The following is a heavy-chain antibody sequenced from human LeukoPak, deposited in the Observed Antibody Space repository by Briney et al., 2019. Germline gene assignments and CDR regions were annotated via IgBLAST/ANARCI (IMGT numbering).Heavy chain of an antibody. D-gene: IGHD1-1*01. CDR1: GFTFSSYE. V-gene: IGHV3-48*03. CDR3: ASPRIHRNWNDLPYYFDY. J-gene: IGHJ4*02. CDR2: ISSSGSTI. Sequence: GGSLRLSCAASGFTFSSYEMNWVRRAPGKGLEWVSYISSSGSTIYYADSVKGRFTVSRDNAKNSLYLQMNSLRAEDTAVYYCASPRIHRNWNDLPYYFDYWGQGTLVTVSS.